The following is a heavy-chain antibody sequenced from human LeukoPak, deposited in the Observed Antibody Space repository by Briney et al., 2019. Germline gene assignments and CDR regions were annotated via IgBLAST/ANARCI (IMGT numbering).Heavy chain of an antibody. CDR3: ARARRYYYDSSGYYYHYYYMDV. V-gene: IGHV3-21*01. J-gene: IGHJ6*03. Sequence: GGSLRPSCAASGFTFSSYWMNWVRQAPGKGLEWVSDSLKGRFTISRDDAKNSLYLQMNSLRAEDTAVYYCARARRYYYDSSGYYYHYYYMDVWGKGTTVTVSS. D-gene: IGHD3-22*01. CDR1: GFTFSSYW.